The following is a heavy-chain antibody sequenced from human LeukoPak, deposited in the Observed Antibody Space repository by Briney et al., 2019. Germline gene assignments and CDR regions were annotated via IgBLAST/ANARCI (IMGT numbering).Heavy chain of an antibody. CDR3: AKTNYYDTTDDKPYTTHFDY. CDR2: IYPGDSDT. J-gene: IGHJ4*02. CDR1: GYSFTSYW. Sequence: GESLKISCKGSGYSFTSYWIGWVRQMPGKGLEWMGIIYPGDSDTRYSPSFQGQVTISADKSISTAYLQWSSLKASDTAMYYCAKTNYYDTTDDKPYTTHFDYWGQGALVTVSS. D-gene: IGHD3-22*01. V-gene: IGHV5-51*01.